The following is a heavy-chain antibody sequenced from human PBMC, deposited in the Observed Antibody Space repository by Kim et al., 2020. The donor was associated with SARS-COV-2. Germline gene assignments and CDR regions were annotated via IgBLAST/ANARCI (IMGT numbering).Heavy chain of an antibody. CDR2: IRSKANRYAT. J-gene: IGHJ4*02. CDR3: PSPRSYYDSSGYYYDNY. Sequence: GGSLRLSCAASGFTFSGSAMHWVRQASGKGLEWVGRIRSKANRYATADAASVKGRFTISRDDSKNTAYLQMNSLKTEDTAVYYCPSPRSYYDSSGYYYDNYWGQGTLVTVSS. V-gene: IGHV3-73*01. CDR1: GFTFSGSA. D-gene: IGHD3-22*01.